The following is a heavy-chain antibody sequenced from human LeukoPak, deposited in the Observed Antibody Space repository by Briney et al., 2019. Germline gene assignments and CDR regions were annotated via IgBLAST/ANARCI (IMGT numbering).Heavy chain of an antibody. Sequence: GGSLRLSCAASRFTFSSYAMSWVRQAPGRGLEWVSAISGSGDSTYYADSVKGRFTISRDNSKKTLYLQMNSLRAEDTAVYYCAKEDSWYYFDYWGQGTLVTVSS. D-gene: IGHD2-8*01. CDR1: RFTFSSYA. J-gene: IGHJ4*02. CDR2: ISGSGDST. CDR3: AKEDSWYYFDY. V-gene: IGHV3-23*01.